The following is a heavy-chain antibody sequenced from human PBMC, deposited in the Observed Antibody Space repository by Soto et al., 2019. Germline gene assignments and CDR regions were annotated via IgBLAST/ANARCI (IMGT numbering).Heavy chain of an antibody. CDR2: IYHGGTT. Sequence: SETLSLTCTVSGYSIISGSYWAWIRQPPGKGPERIASIYHGGTTFYNPSLKSRITISVDTSNNQFSLKLTSVTAADTAVYYCARVHVMVVAGSTFDYWGHGTLVTVSS. D-gene: IGHD6-19*01. CDR3: ARVHVMVVAGSTFDY. CDR1: GYSIISGSY. J-gene: IGHJ4*01. V-gene: IGHV4-38-2*02.